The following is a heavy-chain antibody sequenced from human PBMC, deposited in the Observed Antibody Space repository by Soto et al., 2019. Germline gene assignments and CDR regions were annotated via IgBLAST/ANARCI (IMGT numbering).Heavy chain of an antibody. J-gene: IGHJ4*02. CDR2: ISAYNGNT. V-gene: IGHV1-18*01. CDR1: GYTFTSYG. Sequence: VASVKVSCKASGYTFTSYGISWVRQAPGQGLEWMGWISAYNGNTNYAQKLQGRVTMTTDTSTTTAYMELRSLRADDTAVYYCAREPRRDGYTVSIDYWGQGTLVTVSS. D-gene: IGHD5-12*01. CDR3: AREPRRDGYTVSIDY.